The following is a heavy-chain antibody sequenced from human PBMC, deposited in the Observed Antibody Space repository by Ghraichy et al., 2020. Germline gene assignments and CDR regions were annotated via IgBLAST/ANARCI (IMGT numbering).Heavy chain of an antibody. D-gene: IGHD3-10*01. J-gene: IGHJ4*02. Sequence: GGSLRLSGLGSGFTFSNVWRNWVLQAPGKGLEWVGRIVSKTDGGTITYASSVKGRFTISRDDSKNTVYLQMNSLKTEDTAVYYCTTTGGVTWPPYWGQGTLVTVSS. CDR1: GFTFSNVW. CDR3: TTTGGVTWPPY. CDR2: IVSKTDGGTI. V-gene: IGHV3-15*07.